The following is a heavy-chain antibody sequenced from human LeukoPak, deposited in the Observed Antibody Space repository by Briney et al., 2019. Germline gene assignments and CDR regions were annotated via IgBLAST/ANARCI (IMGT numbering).Heavy chain of an antibody. V-gene: IGHV4-39*01. D-gene: IGHD6-19*01. Sequence: SETLSLTCTVSGGSISSSSYYWGWIRQPPGKGLGWIGSIYYRGSTYYNPSLKSRVTISVDTSKNQFSLKLSSVTAADTAVYYCARSEVYSSGSDFDYWGQGTLVTVSS. CDR1: GGSISSSSYY. CDR2: IYYRGST. J-gene: IGHJ4*02. CDR3: ARSEVYSSGSDFDY.